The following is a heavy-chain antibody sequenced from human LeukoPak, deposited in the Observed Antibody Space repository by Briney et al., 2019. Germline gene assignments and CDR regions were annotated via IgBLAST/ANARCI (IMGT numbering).Heavy chain of an antibody. V-gene: IGHV1-2*02. Sequence: ASVKVSCKASAYTFTDYYIHWVRQAPGQGLEWMGWINPNTGDTNYAQKFQGRVTMTRDTSISTAYMELTRLRSDGTAVYYCARGYYDSSAYYSADYWGQGTLVTVSS. CDR2: INPNTGDT. CDR1: AYTFTDYY. J-gene: IGHJ4*02. CDR3: ARGYYDSSAYYSADY. D-gene: IGHD3-22*01.